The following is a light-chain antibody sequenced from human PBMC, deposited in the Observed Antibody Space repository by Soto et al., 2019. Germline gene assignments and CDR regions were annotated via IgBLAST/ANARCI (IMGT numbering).Light chain of an antibody. Sequence: IQMTQSPSAMSASLGDRVTFTCRASQGISHYLAWFQQKPGEAPKRLIFDASTLQSGVPSRFSGSGSGTEFTLTITNLQPEDLATYYGLQDNTYPYSFGQGTKLEIK. V-gene: IGKV1-17*03. CDR2: DAS. CDR1: QGISHY. CDR3: LQDNTYPYS. J-gene: IGKJ2*03.